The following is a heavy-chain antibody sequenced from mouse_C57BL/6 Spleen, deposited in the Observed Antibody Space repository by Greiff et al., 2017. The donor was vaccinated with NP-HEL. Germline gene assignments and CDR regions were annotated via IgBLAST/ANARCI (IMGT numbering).Heavy chain of an antibody. CDR1: GYSITSGYD. D-gene: IGHD3-2*02. J-gene: IGHJ2*01. CDR3: ARAETAQALDY. CDR2: ISYSGST. V-gene: IGHV3-1*01. Sequence: VQLQQSGPGMVKPSQSLSLTCTVTGYSITSGYDWHWIRHFPGNKLAWMGYISYSGSTNYNPSLKSRISITHDTSKNHFFLKLNSVTTEDTATYYCARAETAQALDYWGQGTTLTVSS.